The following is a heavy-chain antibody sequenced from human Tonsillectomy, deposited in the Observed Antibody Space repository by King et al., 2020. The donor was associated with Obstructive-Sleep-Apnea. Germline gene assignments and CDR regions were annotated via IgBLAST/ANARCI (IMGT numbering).Heavy chain of an antibody. CDR1: GFTFDDYA. CDR2: ISWNSGSI. Sequence: VQLVESGGGLVQPGRSLRLSCAASGFTFDDYAMHWVRQAPGKGLEWVSGISWNSGSIGYADSVKGRFTISRDNAKNSLYLQMNSLRAEETALYYCAKERGYCSSTSCFNYYGMDVWGQGTTVTVSS. J-gene: IGHJ6*02. V-gene: IGHV3-9*01. CDR3: AKERGYCSSTSCFNYYGMDV. D-gene: IGHD2-2*01.